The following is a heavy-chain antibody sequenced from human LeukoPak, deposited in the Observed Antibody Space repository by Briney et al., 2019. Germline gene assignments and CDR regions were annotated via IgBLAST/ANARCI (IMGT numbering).Heavy chain of an antibody. V-gene: IGHV3-9*01. J-gene: IGHJ4*02. CDR2: ISWNSGSI. Sequence: PGGSLRLSCAASGFTFDDYAMHWVRQAPGKGLEWVSGISWNSGSIGYADSVKGRFTISRDNAKNSLYLQMNSLRAEDTALYYCAKGYYDSSGVDYWGQGTLVTVSS. D-gene: IGHD3-22*01. CDR3: AKGYYDSSGVDY. CDR1: GFTFDDYA.